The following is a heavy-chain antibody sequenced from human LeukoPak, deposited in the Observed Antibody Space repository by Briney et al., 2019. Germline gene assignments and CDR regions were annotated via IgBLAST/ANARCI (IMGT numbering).Heavy chain of an antibody. Sequence: ASVKVSCKASGYTFTEYDINWVRQAPGQGLEWMGWIGANNGNTNYAQKLQGRVTMTTDTSTSTAYMELRSLRSDDTAVYYCAREDYDSSGYYPNRFDPWGQGTLVTVSS. CDR1: GYTFTEYD. V-gene: IGHV1-18*01. D-gene: IGHD3-22*01. CDR3: AREDYDSSGYYPNRFDP. J-gene: IGHJ5*02. CDR2: IGANNGNT.